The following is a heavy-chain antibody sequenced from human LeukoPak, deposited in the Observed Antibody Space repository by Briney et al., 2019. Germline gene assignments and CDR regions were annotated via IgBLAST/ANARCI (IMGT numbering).Heavy chain of an antibody. Sequence: ASVKVSCKASGYTFSGFYIHWFRQAPGQGLEWMGWINPDSGATDYVQNFQGSVTMTRDTSISTAYMELSSLRSGDTAVYYCATATIAVAGFQHWGQGTLVTVSS. CDR2: INPDSGAT. V-gene: IGHV1-2*02. D-gene: IGHD6-19*01. CDR3: ATATIAVAGFQH. J-gene: IGHJ1*01. CDR1: GYTFSGFY.